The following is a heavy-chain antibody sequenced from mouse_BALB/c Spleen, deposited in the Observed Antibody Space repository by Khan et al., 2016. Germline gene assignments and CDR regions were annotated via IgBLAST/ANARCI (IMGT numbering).Heavy chain of an antibody. V-gene: IGHV5-17*02. J-gene: IGHJ4*01. Sequence: EVELVESGGGLVQPGGSRNLSCAASGFTFSSFGMSWVRQTPEKGLEWVASISSGSDTIYYADTVKGRFTISSANPKNTLFLQLNSLTSADTAMYDCARRIETRDYYGMDYWGQGTSVTVSS. D-gene: IGHD2-5*01. CDR3: ARRIETRDYYGMDY. CDR2: ISSGSDTI. CDR1: GFTFSSFG.